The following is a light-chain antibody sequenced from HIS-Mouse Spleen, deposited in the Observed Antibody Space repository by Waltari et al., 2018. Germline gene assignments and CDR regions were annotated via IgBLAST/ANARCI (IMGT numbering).Light chain of an antibody. CDR2: SNN. Sequence: QSVLTQPPSASGTPGQRVTISCSGSSSNIGSNPVNWYQQLPGTAPKLLSYSNNQRPSGVPDRFSGSKSGTSASLAISGLQSEDEADYYCAAWDDSLNGRVFGGGTKLTVL. CDR3: AAWDDSLNGRV. CDR1: SSNIGSNP. J-gene: IGLJ3*02. V-gene: IGLV1-44*01.